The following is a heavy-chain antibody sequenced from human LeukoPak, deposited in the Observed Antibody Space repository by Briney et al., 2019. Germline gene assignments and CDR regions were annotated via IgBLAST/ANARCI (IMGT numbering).Heavy chain of an antibody. Sequence: VASVKVSCKASGYTFTGYYLHWVRQAPGQGLEWMGWINPNSGATNYAQKFQGRVTMTRDTSTSTAYMELSRLISDDTAVYYCARDFDYHLLRFDPWGQGTLVTVSP. CDR2: INPNSGAT. CDR3: ARDFDYHLLRFDP. D-gene: IGHD3-9*01. J-gene: IGHJ5*02. CDR1: GYTFTGYY. V-gene: IGHV1-2*02.